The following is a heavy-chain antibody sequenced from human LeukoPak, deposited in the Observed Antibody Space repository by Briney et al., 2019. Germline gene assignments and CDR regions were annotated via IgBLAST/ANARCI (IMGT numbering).Heavy chain of an antibody. Sequence: GGSLRLSCAASGCTFSSYSMNWVRQAPGKGLEWVSSISSSSSYIYYADSVKGRFTISRDNAKNSLYLQMNSLRAEDTAVYYCARKGPLYDRSGYYTLYYYYGLAVWRQGTTVTVSS. J-gene: IGHJ6*02. D-gene: IGHD3-22*01. CDR1: GCTFSSYS. V-gene: IGHV3-21*04. CDR2: ISSSSSYI. CDR3: ARKGPLYDRSGYYTLYYYYGLAV.